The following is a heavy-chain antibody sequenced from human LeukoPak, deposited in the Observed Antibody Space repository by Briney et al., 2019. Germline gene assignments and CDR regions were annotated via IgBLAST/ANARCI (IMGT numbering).Heavy chain of an antibody. CDR2: ISYDGSNK. CDR3: AKNIWTEMATIYYYMDV. CDR1: GFTFSSYA. J-gene: IGHJ6*03. V-gene: IGHV3-30*04. D-gene: IGHD5-24*01. Sequence: GRSLRLSCAASGFTFSSYAMHWVRQAPGKGLEWVAVISYDGSNKYYADSVKGRFTISRDNSKNTLYLQMNSLRAEDTAVYYCAKNIWTEMATIYYYMDVWGKGTTVTVSS.